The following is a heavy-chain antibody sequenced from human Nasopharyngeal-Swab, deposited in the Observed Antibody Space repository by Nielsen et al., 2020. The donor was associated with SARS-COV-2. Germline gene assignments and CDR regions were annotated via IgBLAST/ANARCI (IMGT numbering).Heavy chain of an antibody. V-gene: IGHV4-34*01. Sequence: SETLSLTCAVYGGSFSGYYWSWIRQPPGKGLEWIGEINHSGSTNYNPSLKSRVTISVDTSKNQFSLKLSSVTAADTAVYYCARDLAYYYDSSGYYWAGYYYGMDVWGQETTVTVSS. J-gene: IGHJ6*02. CDR2: INHSGST. D-gene: IGHD3-22*01. CDR3: ARDLAYYYDSSGYYWAGYYYGMDV. CDR1: GGSFSGYY.